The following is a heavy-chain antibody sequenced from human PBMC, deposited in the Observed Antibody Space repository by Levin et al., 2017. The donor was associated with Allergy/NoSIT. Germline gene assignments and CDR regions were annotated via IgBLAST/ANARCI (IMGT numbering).Heavy chain of an antibody. CDR2: ISHDGSHE. CDR3: AKKDYGDYWFNFDF. V-gene: IGHV3-30*18. Sequence: QSGGSLRLSCAASGFPFGGYSMPWVRQAPGKGLEWVASISHDGSHEFYADSVKGRFTISRDNSKSTLYLQMNSLRTEDTAVYYCAKKDYGDYWFNFDFWGQGSLVTVSS. D-gene: IGHD4-17*01. J-gene: IGHJ4*02. CDR1: GFPFGGYS.